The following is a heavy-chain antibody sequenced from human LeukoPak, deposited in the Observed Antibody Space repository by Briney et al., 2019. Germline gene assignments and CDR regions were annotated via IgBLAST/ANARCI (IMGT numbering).Heavy chain of an antibody. CDR2: IKQDGSEK. J-gene: IGHJ4*02. D-gene: IGHD3-10*01. CDR1: GFTFSSYW. Sequence: GGSLRLSCVASGFTFSSYWMSWVRQAQGKGLEWVANIKQDGSEKYYVDSVKGRFTISRDNAKNSLYLQMNSLRAEDTAVYYCARDPGPPYYYGSGSYFRWGQGTLVTVSS. V-gene: IGHV3-7*01. CDR3: ARDPGPPYYYGSGSYFR.